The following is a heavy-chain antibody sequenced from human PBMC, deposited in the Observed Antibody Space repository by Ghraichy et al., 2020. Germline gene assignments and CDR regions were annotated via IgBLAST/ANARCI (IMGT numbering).Heavy chain of an antibody. Sequence: GESLNISCVASGFTFTNYAINWVRQAPGKGLEWVSYIDNGKRPTIYYAGSVRGRFTISRDNGRNSVYLQMNSLREEDTAVYYCARKGGSCGGDCFLDFDLWGRGTLVTVSS. CDR3: ARKGGSCGGDCFLDFDL. J-gene: IGHJ2*01. CDR1: GFTFTNYA. V-gene: IGHV3-48*02. CDR2: IDNGKRPTI. D-gene: IGHD2-21*02.